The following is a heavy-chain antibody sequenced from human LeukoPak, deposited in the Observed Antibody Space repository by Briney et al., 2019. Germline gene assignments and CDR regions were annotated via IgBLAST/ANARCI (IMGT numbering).Heavy chain of an antibody. D-gene: IGHD4-17*01. CDR1: GFTFSDYY. Sequence: GGSLRLSCAASGFTFSDYYMSWIRQAPGKGVEWASYITSRGSTKYYSDSVKGRFAISRDNSKNTLYLQMNSLRAEDTAVYYCAKVLDGDPYDYWGQGTLVTVSS. J-gene: IGHJ4*02. CDR3: AKVLDGDPYDY. CDR2: ITSRGSTK. V-gene: IGHV3-11*04.